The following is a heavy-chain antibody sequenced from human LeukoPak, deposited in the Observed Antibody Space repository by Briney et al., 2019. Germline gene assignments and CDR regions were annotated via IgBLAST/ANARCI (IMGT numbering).Heavy chain of an antibody. J-gene: IGHJ4*02. Sequence: ASVKVSCKTSGYAFTAYYMHWVRQAPGQGLEWMGWINPNNGDTNYAQKFQGRVTMTRDTSITTAYIELTRLTSDDTAVYYCAPGSPYSGSYPYFDYWGQGTLVTVSS. V-gene: IGHV1-2*02. CDR3: APGSPYSGSYPYFDY. CDR2: INPNNGDT. CDR1: GYAFTAYY. D-gene: IGHD1-26*01.